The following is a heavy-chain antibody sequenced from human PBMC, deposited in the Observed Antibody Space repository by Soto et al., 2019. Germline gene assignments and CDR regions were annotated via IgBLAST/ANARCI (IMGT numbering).Heavy chain of an antibody. J-gene: IGHJ4*02. Sequence: EVQLLESGGGLVQPGGSLRLSCAASGFTFSSYAMSWVRQATGKGLEWVSDISGGTSSTYYADSVKGRFTISRDNSKNTLYLQMNSRRAEDTAVYYCAKERWAAAGTPTLDYWGQGTLVTVSS. D-gene: IGHD6-13*01. CDR1: GFTFSSYA. CDR2: ISGGTSST. CDR3: AKERWAAAGTPTLDY. V-gene: IGHV3-23*01.